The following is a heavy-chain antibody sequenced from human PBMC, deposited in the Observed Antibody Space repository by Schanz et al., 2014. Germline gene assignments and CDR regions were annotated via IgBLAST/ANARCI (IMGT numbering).Heavy chain of an antibody. CDR2: IWYDGSNE. CDR3: AKGQLLSYYFDY. J-gene: IGHJ4*02. V-gene: IGHV3-33*06. CDR1: GFTFSSYG. D-gene: IGHD2-21*01. Sequence: QVQLVESGGGVVQPGRSLRLSCAASGFTFSSYGMHWVRQAPGKGLEWVAVIWYDGSNEYYADSVKGRFTISRDNSKNTLSLQMNSLRAEDTAVYYCAKGQLLSYYFDYWGQGTLVTVSS.